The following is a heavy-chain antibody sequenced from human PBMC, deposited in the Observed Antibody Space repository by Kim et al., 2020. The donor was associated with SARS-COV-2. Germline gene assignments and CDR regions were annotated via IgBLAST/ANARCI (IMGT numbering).Heavy chain of an antibody. V-gene: IGHV3-23*01. CDR3: ARFKDGSGTYGRPS. CDR1: GFTLNNYV. D-gene: IGHD3-10*01. CDR2: VNVGGSST. J-gene: IGHJ5*02. Sequence: GGSLRLSCAASGFTLNNYVMSWVRQAPGRGLEWVSTVNVGGSSTHYTDSVKGRFTISRDISKNTLYLQMNNLRAEDTAVYHCARFKDGSGTYGRPSWGQGTLVTVSS.